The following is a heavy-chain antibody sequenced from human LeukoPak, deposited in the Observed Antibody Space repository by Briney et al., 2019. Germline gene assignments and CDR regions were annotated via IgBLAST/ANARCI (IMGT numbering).Heavy chain of an antibody. J-gene: IGHJ5*02. Sequence: ASVKVSCKVSGYTLTELSMHWVRQAPGKGLEWMGGFDPEDGETIYAQKFQGRVTMTEDTPTDTAYMELSSLRSEDTAVYYCATEVGSNNWFDPWGQGTLVTVSS. CDR1: GYTLTELS. D-gene: IGHD1-26*01. CDR2: FDPEDGET. CDR3: ATEVGSNNWFDP. V-gene: IGHV1-24*01.